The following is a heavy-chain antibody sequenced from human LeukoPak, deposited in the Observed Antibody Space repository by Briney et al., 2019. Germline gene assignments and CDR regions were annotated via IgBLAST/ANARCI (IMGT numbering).Heavy chain of an antibody. V-gene: IGHV3-30*18. D-gene: IGHD3-10*02. J-gene: IGHJ3*02. Sequence: GGSLRLSCAASGFTFSSYAMHWVRQAPGRGLEWVALISYDGSNKYYADSVKGRFTISRDNSKNTLYLQMNSLRAEDTAVYYCAKFFTGEYVRAFDIWGQGTMVTVSS. CDR2: ISYDGSNK. CDR1: GFTFSSYA. CDR3: AKFFTGEYVRAFDI.